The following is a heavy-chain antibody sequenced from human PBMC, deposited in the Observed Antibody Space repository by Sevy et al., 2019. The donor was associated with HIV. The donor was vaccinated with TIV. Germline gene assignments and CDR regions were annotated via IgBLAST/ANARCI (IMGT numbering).Heavy chain of an antibody. CDR3: ARTDYYDSSGYYYGLFDY. Sequence: GGSLRLSCAASGFTFSSYAMHWVRQAPGKGLEWVAVISYDGSNKYYAHSVKGRFTISRDNSKNTLYLQMNSLRAEDTAVYYCARTDYYDSSGYYYGLFDYWGQGTLVTVS. V-gene: IGHV3-30-3*01. D-gene: IGHD3-22*01. J-gene: IGHJ4*02. CDR1: GFTFSSYA. CDR2: ISYDGSNK.